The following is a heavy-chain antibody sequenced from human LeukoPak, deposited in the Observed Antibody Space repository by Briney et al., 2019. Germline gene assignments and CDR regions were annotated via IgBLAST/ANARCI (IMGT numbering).Heavy chain of an antibody. Sequence: TGGSLRLSCAASGFTFSSYAMSWVRQAPGKGLEWVSAISGSGGSTYYADSVKGRFTISRDNSKNTLYLQMNSLRAEDTAVYYCARVRSSGWYSTPDAFDIWGQGTMVTVSS. CDR2: ISGSGGST. CDR1: GFTFSSYA. J-gene: IGHJ3*02. D-gene: IGHD6-19*01. V-gene: IGHV3-23*01. CDR3: ARVRSSGWYSTPDAFDI.